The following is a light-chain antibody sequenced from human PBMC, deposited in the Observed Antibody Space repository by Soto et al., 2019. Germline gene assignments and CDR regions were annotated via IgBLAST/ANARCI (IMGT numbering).Light chain of an antibody. V-gene: IGLV2-8*01. CDR3: SSYGGSNNLV. CDR2: EVS. Sequence: QSALTQPPSASGSPGQSVTISCTGASSDVGGYSYVSWYQQHPGKAPKLMIYEVSKRPSGVPDRFSGSKFGNTASLTVYGLQAEDEADYYCSSYGGSNNLVFGGGTKLTVL. CDR1: SSDVGGYSY. J-gene: IGLJ2*01.